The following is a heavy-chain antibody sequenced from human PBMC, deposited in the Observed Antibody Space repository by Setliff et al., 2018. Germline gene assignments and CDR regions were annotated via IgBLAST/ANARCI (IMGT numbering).Heavy chain of an antibody. D-gene: IGHD6-13*01. J-gene: IGHJ4*02. CDR1: GYIFAGYY. Sequence: ASVKVSCKASGYIFAGYYMHWVRQTPGQGLEWMGTINTGGGSASIVDQFQGRVTMTRDTSTSTVYMEFSSLKSDDTAVYYYARGGVAAAGRKGVFEYWGQGTLVTVSS. V-gene: IGHV1-46*01. CDR2: INTGGGSA. CDR3: ARGGVAAAGRKGVFEY.